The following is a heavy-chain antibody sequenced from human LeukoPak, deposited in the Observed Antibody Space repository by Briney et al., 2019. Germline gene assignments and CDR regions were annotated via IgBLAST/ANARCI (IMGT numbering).Heavy chain of an antibody. CDR2: IYYSGST. J-gene: IGHJ4*02. CDR1: GGSISSSNYY. CDR3: ARWSPNFDY. Sequence: SETLSLTCTVSGGSISSSNYYWGWIRQPPGKGLEWIGSIYYSGSTYYNPSLKSRVTISVDTSKRQFSLKLNSVTAADTAVYYCARWSPNFDYWGQGTLVTVSS. V-gene: IGHV4-39*07.